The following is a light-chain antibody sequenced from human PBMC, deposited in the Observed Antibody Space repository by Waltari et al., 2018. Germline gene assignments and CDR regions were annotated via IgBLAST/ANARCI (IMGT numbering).Light chain of an antibody. V-gene: IGKV2-28*01. CDR3: MQALQTPLT. Sequence: EIGMTQSPLSLPVTPGAQASISCSSRRSLLHSNGYNYLDLYLQKPGQSPQLLNYLGSNRASVVPDRFSGSGSGTDFTLKISRVEAEDVGVYYCMQALQTPLTFGGGTKVEIK. CDR1: RSLLHSNGYNY. CDR2: LGS. J-gene: IGKJ4*01.